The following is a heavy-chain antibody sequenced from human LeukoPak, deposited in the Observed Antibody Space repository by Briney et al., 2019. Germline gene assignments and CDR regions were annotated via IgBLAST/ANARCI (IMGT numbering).Heavy chain of an antibody. D-gene: IGHD2-15*01. V-gene: IGHV3-23*01. Sequence: GGSLRLSCAASGFTLSSYAMSWVRQAPGKGLEWVSAISASGGSTYYADPVKGRFTISRDNSKNTRYLQMNSLRAEDTAVYYCAKKLGGYYGLDVWGQGTTVTVSS. CDR2: ISASGGST. CDR1: GFTLSSYA. CDR3: AKKLGGYYGLDV. J-gene: IGHJ6*02.